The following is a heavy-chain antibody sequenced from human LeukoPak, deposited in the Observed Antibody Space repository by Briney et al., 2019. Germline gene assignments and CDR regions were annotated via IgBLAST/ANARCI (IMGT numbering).Heavy chain of an antibody. Sequence: PGRSLRLSCAASGFTFSSYGMHWVRQAPGKGLEWVAVIWYDGSNKYYADSVKGRFTISRDNSKNTLYLQMNSLRAEDTAVYYCARFYSSPSPAFDIWGQGTMVTVSS. V-gene: IGHV3-33*01. D-gene: IGHD6-6*01. CDR3: ARFYSSPSPAFDI. J-gene: IGHJ3*02. CDR1: GFTFSSYG. CDR2: IWYDGSNK.